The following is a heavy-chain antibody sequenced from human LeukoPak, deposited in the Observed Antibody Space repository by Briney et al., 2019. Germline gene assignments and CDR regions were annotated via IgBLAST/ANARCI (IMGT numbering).Heavy chain of an antibody. V-gene: IGHV4-31*03. CDR2: IHYSGST. CDR1: GGSISSGGYY. D-gene: IGHD4-17*01. J-gene: IGHJ4*02. Sequence: SETLSLTCTVPGGSISSGGYYWSWIRQPPGKGLEWIGHIHYSGSTYYNPSLKSRVTMSVDTSKNQFSLRLSSVTAADTAVYYCARVYHGDYPFFDYWGQGTLVTVSS. CDR3: ARVYHGDYPFFDY.